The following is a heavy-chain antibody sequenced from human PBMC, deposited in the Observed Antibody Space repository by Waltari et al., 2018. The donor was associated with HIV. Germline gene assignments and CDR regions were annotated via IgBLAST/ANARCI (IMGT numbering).Heavy chain of an antibody. Sequence: EVQGLVSGGALVQTGCSLRLSCAASGFTVSNDGRSLVCQAPGKGLEWVSTISGSGGSTYYADSVKGRFTVSRDNSKNTLYLQMNALRAEDTAVYFCVKEYQYSHSWYSYYGMDVWGQGTTVTVSS. CDR1: GFTVSNDG. D-gene: IGHD6-13*01. V-gene: IGHV3-23*01. J-gene: IGHJ6*02. CDR3: VKEYQYSHSWYSYYGMDV. CDR2: ISGSGGST.